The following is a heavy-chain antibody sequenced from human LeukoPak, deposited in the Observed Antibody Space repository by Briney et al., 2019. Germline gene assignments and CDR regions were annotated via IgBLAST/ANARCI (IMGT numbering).Heavy chain of an antibody. CDR3: VRGFTLGGVIDN. CDR2: ISSNGGST. J-gene: IGHJ4*02. CDR1: GFTFSSYA. V-gene: IGHV3-64D*06. Sequence: GGSLRPSCSASGFTFSSYAMHWVRQAPGKGLEYVSAISSNGGSTYYADSVKGRFTISRDNSKNTLYLQMSSLRAEDTAVYYCVRGFTLGGVIDNWGQGTLVTVSS. D-gene: IGHD3-16*02.